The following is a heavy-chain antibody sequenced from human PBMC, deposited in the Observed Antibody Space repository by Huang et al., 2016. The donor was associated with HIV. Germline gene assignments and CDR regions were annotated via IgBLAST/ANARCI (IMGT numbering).Heavy chain of an antibody. CDR3: VRVRRVMDTYCVADCSTLEAFDI. J-gene: IGHJ3*02. CDR2: INTDTGKP. D-gene: IGHD2-21*02. Sequence: QVQLVQSGSELKKPGASVKVSCKASGYTFTNYGVHWVRQAPGQGLEWMGLINTDTGKPRYAQGLPGRFVFSLDTSVNTAYLQISSLKAADSAIYYCVRVRRVMDTYCVADCSTLEAFDIWGQGTVVTVSA. V-gene: IGHV7-4-1*02. CDR1: GYTFTNYG.